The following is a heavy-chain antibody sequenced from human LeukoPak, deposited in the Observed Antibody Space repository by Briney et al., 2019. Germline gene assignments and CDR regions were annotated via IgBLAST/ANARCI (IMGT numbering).Heavy chain of an antibody. Sequence: GESLKISCKGSGYSFTNYWIGWVRQMPGKGLEWMGIIYPGDSDTRYSPSFQGQVTISADKSISTAYLQWSSLKASDTAMYYCARQKDMSGYDSFNWFDPWGQGTLVTVSS. D-gene: IGHD5-12*01. V-gene: IGHV5-51*01. CDR3: ARQKDMSGYDSFNWFDP. J-gene: IGHJ5*02. CDR1: GYSFTNYW. CDR2: IYPGDSDT.